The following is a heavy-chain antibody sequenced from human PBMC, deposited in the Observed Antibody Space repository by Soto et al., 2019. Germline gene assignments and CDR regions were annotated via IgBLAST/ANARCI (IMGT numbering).Heavy chain of an antibody. V-gene: IGHV1-18*01. CDR3: ARPATYSSSWTYDY. CDR1: GYTFTSYG. CDR2: ISVSNGNT. Sequence: QVPLVQSGAEVKKPGASVKVSCKASGYTFTSYGISWVRQAPGQGLEWMGWISVSNGNTNYAQKFQGRVTLTTDTSTSRAYMELRSLRSDDTAVYYCARPATYSSSWTYDYWGQGTLVTVSS. J-gene: IGHJ4*02. D-gene: IGHD6-13*01.